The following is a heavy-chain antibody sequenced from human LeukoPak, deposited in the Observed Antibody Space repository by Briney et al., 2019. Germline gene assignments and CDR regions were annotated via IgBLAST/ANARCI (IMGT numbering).Heavy chain of an antibody. J-gene: IGHJ3*02. CDR1: GFTFSSYG. D-gene: IGHD1-26*01. CDR2: IRYDGSNK. CDR3: AKDSRVGASVSDAFDI. Sequence: GGSLRLSCAASGFTFSSYGMHWVRQAPGKGLEWVAFIRYDGSNKYYADSVKGRFTISRDNPKKTLYLQMNSLRAEDTAVYYCAKDSRVGASVSDAFDIWGQGTMVTVSS. V-gene: IGHV3-30*02.